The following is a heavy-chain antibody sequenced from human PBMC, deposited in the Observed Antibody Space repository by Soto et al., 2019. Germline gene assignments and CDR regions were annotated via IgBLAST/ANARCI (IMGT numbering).Heavy chain of an antibody. J-gene: IGHJ6*02. D-gene: IGHD1-26*01. Sequence: QVQLVESGGGVVQPGRSLRLSCAASGFTFSSYGMHWVRQAPGKGLEWVAVISYDGSNKYYADSVKGRFTISRDNSKNTLDLQMSSLRAEDTAVYYCAKDVVVGATTGLGDYYYYYGMDVWGQGTTVTVSS. CDR2: ISYDGSNK. V-gene: IGHV3-30*18. CDR3: AKDVVVGATTGLGDYYYYYGMDV. CDR1: GFTFSSYG.